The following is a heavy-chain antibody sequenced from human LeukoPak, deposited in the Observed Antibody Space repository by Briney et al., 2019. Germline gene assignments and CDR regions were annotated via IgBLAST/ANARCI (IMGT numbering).Heavy chain of an antibody. CDR1: GFTVSTNY. J-gene: IGHJ3*02. D-gene: IGHD6-19*01. CDR3: ARWGSGWDAFDI. Sequence: GGSLRLSCAASGFTVSTNYMTWVRQAPGKGLEWVANIKQDGSEKYYVDSVKGRFTISRDNAKNSLYLQMNSLRAEDTAVYYCARWGSGWDAFDIWGQGTMVTVSS. CDR2: IKQDGSEK. V-gene: IGHV3-7*01.